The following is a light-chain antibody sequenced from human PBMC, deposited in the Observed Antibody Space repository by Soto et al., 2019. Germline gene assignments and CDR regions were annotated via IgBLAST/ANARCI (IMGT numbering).Light chain of an antibody. Sequence: EIVLTQSPATLSLSPGERATLSCGASQSISSYLAWYQQKPGLAPRLLIYDASSRATGIPDRFSGSGSGTDFTLTISRLEPEDFAVYYCQQYYNWPRTFGQGTKVEIK. V-gene: IGKV3D-20*01. J-gene: IGKJ1*01. CDR3: QQYYNWPRT. CDR1: QSISSY. CDR2: DAS.